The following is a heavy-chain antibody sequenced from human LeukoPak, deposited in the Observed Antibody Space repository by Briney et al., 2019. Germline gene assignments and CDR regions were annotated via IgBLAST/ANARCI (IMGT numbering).Heavy chain of an antibody. Sequence: GGSLRLSCAASGFTFSSYAMSWVRQAPGKGLEWVSGISPNGVITYYADSVKGRFTISRDNSKGTVYLQMNSLRPEDTAVYYCAKDDAWLQYGNWGRGTLVTVSS. V-gene: IGHV3-23*01. J-gene: IGHJ4*02. CDR3: AKDDAWLQYGN. D-gene: IGHD5-24*01. CDR2: ISPNGVIT. CDR1: GFTFSSYA.